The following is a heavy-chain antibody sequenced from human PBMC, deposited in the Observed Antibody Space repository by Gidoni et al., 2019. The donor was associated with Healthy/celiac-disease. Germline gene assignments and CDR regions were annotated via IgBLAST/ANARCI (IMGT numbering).Heavy chain of an antibody. CDR3: ARNYYDSSGYPTFDY. CDR1: GFPFSDYY. D-gene: IGHD3-22*01. CDR2: ISSSSSYT. J-gene: IGHJ4*02. Sequence: QVQLVESGGGLVKPGGSLRPSGAAPGFPFSDYYISWIRQAPGKGLEWVSYISSSSSYTNYADAVKGRFTISRDNAKNSLYLQMNSLRAEDTAVYYCARNYYDSSGYPTFDYWGQGTLVTVSS. V-gene: IGHV3-11*05.